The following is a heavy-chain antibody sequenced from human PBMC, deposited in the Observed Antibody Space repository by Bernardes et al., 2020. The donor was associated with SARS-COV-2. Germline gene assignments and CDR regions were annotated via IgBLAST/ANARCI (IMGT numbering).Heavy chain of an antibody. CDR3: AKKGDGDFSFDY. V-gene: IGHV3-30*18. Sequence: GGSLRLSCAASGFIFSHYGMHWVRQTPGKGLDWLGVISYDGIKTYYGDSVEGRFTISRDNSNNTLYLQMNSLRAEDTALYYCAKKGDGDFSFDYWGRGTQVTVSP. D-gene: IGHD4-17*01. CDR1: GFIFSHYG. CDR2: ISYDGIKT. J-gene: IGHJ4*02.